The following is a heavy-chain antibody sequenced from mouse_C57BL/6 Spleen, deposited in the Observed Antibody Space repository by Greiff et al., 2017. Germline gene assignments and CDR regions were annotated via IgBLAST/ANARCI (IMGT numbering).Heavy chain of an antibody. CDR3: ARDGIYYDSFDY. CDR1: GYTFTSYG. CDR2: IYPRSGNT. J-gene: IGHJ2*01. V-gene: IGHV1-81*01. D-gene: IGHD2-4*01. Sequence: QVQLQQSGAELARPGASVKLSCKASGYTFTSYGISWVKQRTGQGLEWIGEIYPRSGNTYYNAKFKGKATLTADKSSSTAYMELRSLTSEDSAVYFCARDGIYYDSFDYWGQGTTLTVSS.